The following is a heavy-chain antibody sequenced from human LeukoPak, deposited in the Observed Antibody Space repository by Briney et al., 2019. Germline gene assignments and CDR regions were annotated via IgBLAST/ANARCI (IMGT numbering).Heavy chain of an antibody. CDR2: ISGSGGGT. V-gene: IGHV3-23*01. D-gene: IGHD6-13*01. Sequence: GGSLRLSCAASGFTFSSYGTSWVRQAPGKGLEWVSVISGSGGGTYYADSVKGRFTISRDNSKNTLYLQMNSLRAEDTAVYYCAKGAYSSSWSRTWFDPWGQGTLVTVSS. J-gene: IGHJ5*02. CDR1: GFTFSSYG. CDR3: AKGAYSSSWSRTWFDP.